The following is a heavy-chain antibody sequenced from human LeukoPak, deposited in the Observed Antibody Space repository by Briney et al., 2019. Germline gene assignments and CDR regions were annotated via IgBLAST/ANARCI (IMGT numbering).Heavy chain of an antibody. CDR2: IRKRDKSYTT. J-gene: IGHJ3*02. Sequence: GGSLRLSCAASGFTFSDYLMDWVRQAPGKGLEWVGRIRKRDKSYTTQYAPSVEGRFTISRDDSKSSLYLQMNSLKTEDTAVYYCSRDGSSSDWSAFDIWGQGTMVTVSS. CDR3: SRDGSSSDWSAFDI. V-gene: IGHV3-72*01. CDR1: GFTFSDYL. D-gene: IGHD6-25*01.